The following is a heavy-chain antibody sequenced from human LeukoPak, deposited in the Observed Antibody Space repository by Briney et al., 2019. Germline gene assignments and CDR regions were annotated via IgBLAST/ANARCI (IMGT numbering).Heavy chain of an antibody. CDR1: GYTFTSYG. D-gene: IGHD3-16*01. J-gene: IGHJ4*02. CDR2: ISAYNGNT. Sequence: PGASVKVSCKASGYTFTSYGISWVRQAPGQGLEWMGWISAYNGNTNYAQKLQGRVTMTTDTSTSTAYMELRSLRSDDTAVYYCARDSRPWGTPYYFDYWGQGTLVTVSS. CDR3: ARDSRPWGTPYYFDY. V-gene: IGHV1-18*01.